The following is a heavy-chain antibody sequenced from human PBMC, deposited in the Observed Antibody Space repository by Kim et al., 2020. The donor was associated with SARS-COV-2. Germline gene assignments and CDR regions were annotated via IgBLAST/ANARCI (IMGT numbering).Heavy chain of an antibody. CDR2: IGVAGGT. CDR3: AGDGGGSTPYDH. Sequence: GGSLRLSCVASGFSFNNYGGAWVRQAPGKGLEWVSGIGVAGGTSHADAMKGRFTMSRDTSTTTLFLQMNSLGVDDSAVYYCAGDGGGSTPYDHWGRGTLVSVSS. D-gene: IGHD3-16*01. J-gene: IGHJ4*02. V-gene: IGHV3-23*01. CDR1: GFSFNNYG.